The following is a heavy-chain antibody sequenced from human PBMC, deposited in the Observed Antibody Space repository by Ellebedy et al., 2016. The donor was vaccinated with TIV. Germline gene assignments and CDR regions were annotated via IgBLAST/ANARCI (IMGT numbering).Heavy chain of an antibody. D-gene: IGHD3-10*01. CDR1: GGSISSYY. J-gene: IGHJ5*02. CDR3: ARTGNYYGSGSHYWFDP. CDR2: IYYSGST. Sequence: MPGGSLRLSCTVSGGSISSYYWSWIRQPPGKGLEWIGYIYYSGSTNYNPSLKSRVTISVDTSKNQFSLKLSSVTAADTAVYYCARTGNYYGSGSHYWFDPWGQGTLVTVSS. V-gene: IGHV4-59*08.